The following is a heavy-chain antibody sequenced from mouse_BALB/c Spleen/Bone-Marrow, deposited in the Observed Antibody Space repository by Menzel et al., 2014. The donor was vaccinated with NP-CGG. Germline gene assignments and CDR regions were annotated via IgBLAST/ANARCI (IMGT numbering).Heavy chain of an antibody. CDR3: ARDGYDDY. V-gene: IGHV7-3*02. CDR2: IRNKANGYTT. J-gene: IGHJ2*01. D-gene: IGHD2-2*01. Sequence: EVMLVESGGGLVQPGGSLRLFCATSGFTFTDYYMSWVRQPPGNALEWLGFIRNKANGYTTEYSASVKGRFTISRDNSQSILYLQMNTLRAEDSATYYCARDGYDDYWGQGTTLTVSS. CDR1: GFTFTDYY.